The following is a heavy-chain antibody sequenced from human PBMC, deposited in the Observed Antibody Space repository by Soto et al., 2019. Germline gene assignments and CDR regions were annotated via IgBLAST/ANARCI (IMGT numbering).Heavy chain of an antibody. CDR2: IYYSGST. Sequence: SETLSLTCTVSGGSISSGGYYWSWIRQHPGKGLEWIGYIYYSGSTYYNPSLKSRVTISVDTSKNQFSLKLSSVTAADTAVYYCAREGTGYCSGGSCYLYENWFYPWGQGTLVTVSS. J-gene: IGHJ5*02. D-gene: IGHD2-15*01. CDR1: GGSISSGGYY. V-gene: IGHV4-31*03. CDR3: AREGTGYCSGGSCYLYENWFYP.